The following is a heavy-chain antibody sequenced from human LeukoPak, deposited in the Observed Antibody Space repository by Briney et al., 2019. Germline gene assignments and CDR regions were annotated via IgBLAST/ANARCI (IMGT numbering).Heavy chain of an antibody. V-gene: IGHV3-23*01. J-gene: IGHJ4*02. Sequence: PGGSLRLSCAASGFTFSSYAMSWVRQAPGKGLEWVSAISGSGGSTYYADSVKGRFTISRDNSKNTLYLQMNSLRAEDTAVYYCARDRSAPRYQGGPREHCSSTSCYEGGFDYWGQGTLVTVSS. CDR2: ISGSGGST. D-gene: IGHD2-2*01. CDR1: GFTFSSYA. CDR3: ARDRSAPRYQGGPREHCSSTSCYEGGFDY.